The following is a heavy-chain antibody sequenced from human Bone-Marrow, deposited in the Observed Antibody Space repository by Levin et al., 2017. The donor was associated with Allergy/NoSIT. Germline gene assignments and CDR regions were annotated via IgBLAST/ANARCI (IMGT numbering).Heavy chain of an antibody. CDR3: ARDMEVTTPSDYFQY. CDR1: GFTFDNYA. V-gene: IGHV3-30-3*01. CDR2: ISYDGGNK. Sequence: GESLKISCAASGFTFDNYAMHWVRQAPGKGLEWVALISYDGGNKYYADSVKGRFTISRDDSKNTLFLRMNSLRVEDTAVYYCARDMEVTTPSDYFQYWGQGTLVTVSS. D-gene: IGHD4-17*01. J-gene: IGHJ4*02.